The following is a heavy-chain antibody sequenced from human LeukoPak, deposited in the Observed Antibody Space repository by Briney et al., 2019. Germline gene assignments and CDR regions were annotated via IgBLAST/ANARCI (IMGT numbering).Heavy chain of an antibody. Sequence: PGGSLRLSCAASGFTFSSYSMNRVRQAPGKGLEWVSYFSTRSNTISYADSVKGRFAISRDNAKNSLYLQMNSLRDEDTAVYYCVRDQDYGFDSWGQGTLVTVSS. CDR1: GFTFSSYS. V-gene: IGHV3-48*02. CDR2: FSTRSNTI. J-gene: IGHJ4*02. D-gene: IGHD4-17*01. CDR3: VRDQDYGFDS.